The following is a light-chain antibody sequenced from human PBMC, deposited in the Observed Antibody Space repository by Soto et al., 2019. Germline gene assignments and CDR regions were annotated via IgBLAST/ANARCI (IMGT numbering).Light chain of an antibody. Sequence: EIVLTQSPGTLSLSPGERATLSCRASQSVRSSYVAWYQQKPGQAPRLLIYGASSRATGIPDRFSGSGSGTDFTLAISRLESEDFAVFYCHQYDRLPLTFGGGTKLELK. CDR3: HQYDRLPLT. CDR1: QSVRSSY. V-gene: IGKV3-20*01. CDR2: GAS. J-gene: IGKJ4*01.